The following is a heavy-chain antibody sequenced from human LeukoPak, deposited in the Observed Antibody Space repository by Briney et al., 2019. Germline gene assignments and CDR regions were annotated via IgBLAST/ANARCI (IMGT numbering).Heavy chain of an antibody. CDR3: AKFRERMVRGPFDY. CDR1: GFTFSSYA. CDR2: ISGSGGST. V-gene: IGHV3-23*01. J-gene: IGHJ4*02. D-gene: IGHD3-10*01. Sequence: GGSLRLSCAASGFTFSSYAMSWVRQAPGKGLEWVSAISGSGGSTYYADSVKGRFTISRDNSKNTLYLQMNSLRAEDTPVYYCAKFRERMVRGPFDYWGQGTLVTVSS.